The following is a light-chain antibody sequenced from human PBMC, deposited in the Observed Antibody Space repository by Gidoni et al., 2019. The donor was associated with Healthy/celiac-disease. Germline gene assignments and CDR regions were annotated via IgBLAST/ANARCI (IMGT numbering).Light chain of an antibody. CDR3: QQYNNWPPYT. J-gene: IGKJ2*01. Sequence: EIVITQSPATLSVSPGGRATLSCRASQSVSSNLAWYQQKPGQAPRLLIYGASTRATGIPARFSGSGSGTEFTLTISSLQSEDFAVYYCQQYNNWPPYTFGQGTKLEIK. CDR1: QSVSSN. CDR2: GAS. V-gene: IGKV3-15*01.